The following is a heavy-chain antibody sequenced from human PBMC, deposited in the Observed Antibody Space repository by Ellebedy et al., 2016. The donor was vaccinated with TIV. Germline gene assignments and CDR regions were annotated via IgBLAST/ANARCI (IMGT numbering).Heavy chain of an antibody. V-gene: IGHV3-23*01. D-gene: IGHD3-10*01. CDR1: GFDFNIYA. J-gene: IGHJ4*02. Sequence: GESLKISCAVSGFDFNIYAMNWVRQAPGKGLEWVSSIRGGSGFTDYADSVKGRFTISRDSSQNNRYLQMNSLIFEDPAMYYCEKDLVAGRTAGVTEKMDYWGQGTLVTVSS. CDR2: IRGGSGFT. CDR3: EKDLVAGRTAGVTEKMDY.